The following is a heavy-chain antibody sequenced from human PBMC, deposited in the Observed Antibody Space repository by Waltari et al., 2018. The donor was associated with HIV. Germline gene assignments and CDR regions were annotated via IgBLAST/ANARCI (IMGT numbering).Heavy chain of an antibody. CDR3: ARHLYSSGWYDY. J-gene: IGHJ4*02. V-gene: IGHV4-39*01. Sequence: QLQLQESGPGLVKPSETLSLTCTVSGGSIRSSSYYWGWIRQPPGKGLEWIGSIYYSGSTYYNPSLKSRVTISVDTSKNQFSLKLSSVTAADTAVYYCARHLYSSGWYDYWGQGTLVTVSS. CDR1: GGSIRSSSYY. CDR2: IYYSGST. D-gene: IGHD6-19*01.